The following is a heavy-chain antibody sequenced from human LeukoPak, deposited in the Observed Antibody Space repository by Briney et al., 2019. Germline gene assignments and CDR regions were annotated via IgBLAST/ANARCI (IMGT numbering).Heavy chain of an antibody. Sequence: GGSLRLSCAASGFTFSSYDMSWVRQAPGKGLEWVSYISSSGSTIYYADSVKGRFTISRDNAKNSLYLQMNSLRAEDTAVYYCARERMAGRVFDYWGQGTLVTASS. CDR1: GFTFSSYD. CDR2: ISSSGSTI. J-gene: IGHJ4*02. CDR3: ARERMAGRVFDY. V-gene: IGHV3-11*01. D-gene: IGHD6-19*01.